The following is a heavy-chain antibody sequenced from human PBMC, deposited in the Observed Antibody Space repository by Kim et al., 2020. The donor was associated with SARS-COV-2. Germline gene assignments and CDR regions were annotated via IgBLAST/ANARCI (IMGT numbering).Heavy chain of an antibody. Sequence: SETLSLTCAVYGGSFSGYDWTWIRQPPGKGLEWIGEINHSGSTNYNPSLRSRVTISVDTSKNQFSLKLTSVTAADTAMYFCARGSRDCTMMVVIITGGINWFDPCGQGTLVTVSS. D-gene: IGHD3-22*01. J-gene: IGHJ5*02. CDR3: ARGSRDCTMMVVIITGGINWFDP. CDR1: GGSFSGYD. V-gene: IGHV4-34*01. CDR2: INHSGST.